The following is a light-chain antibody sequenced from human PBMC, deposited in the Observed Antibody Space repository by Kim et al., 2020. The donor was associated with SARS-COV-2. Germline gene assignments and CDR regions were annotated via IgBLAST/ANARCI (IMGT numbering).Light chain of an antibody. CDR1: KLGHKY. J-gene: IGLJ2*01. CDR3: QTWDSSVV. V-gene: IGLV3-1*01. Sequence: SYELTQPPSVSVSPGQTASISCSGDKLGHKYASWYQQKTGQAPVLVIYEDRKRPSGIPERFSGSNSGNTATLTISGTQAMDEADYYCQTWDSSVVFGGG. CDR2: EDR.